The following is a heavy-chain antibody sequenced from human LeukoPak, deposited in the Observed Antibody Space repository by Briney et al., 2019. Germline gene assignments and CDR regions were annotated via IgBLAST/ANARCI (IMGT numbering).Heavy chain of an antibody. Sequence: PGGSLRLSCAASGFTFNSYGMHWVRQAPGKGLEWLTFIRYDGSNKYYADSVKGRFTISRDNSKNALYLQMNSLRAEDTAVYYCAKGGYCSSTSCYKGGNAFDIWGQGTMVTVSS. CDR3: AKGGYCSSTSCYKGGNAFDI. V-gene: IGHV3-30*02. D-gene: IGHD2-2*02. CDR1: GFTFNSYG. J-gene: IGHJ3*02. CDR2: IRYDGSNK.